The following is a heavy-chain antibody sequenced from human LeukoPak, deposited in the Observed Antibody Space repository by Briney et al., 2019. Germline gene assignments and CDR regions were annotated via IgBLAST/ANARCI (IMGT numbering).Heavy chain of an antibody. CDR1: RFTFSTYS. CDR3: VRGGYRGFDYEY. CDR2: ISPDSNYK. Sequence: GGSLRLSCAASRFTFSTYSMISRRLAPGKGLEWGSSISPDSNYKYYVDSVKGRFTISRDNAKNSLYLQMNSLRAEDTAVYYCVRGGYRGFDYEYWGEGRLVTVSS. V-gene: IGHV3-21*01. J-gene: IGHJ4*02. D-gene: IGHD5-12*01.